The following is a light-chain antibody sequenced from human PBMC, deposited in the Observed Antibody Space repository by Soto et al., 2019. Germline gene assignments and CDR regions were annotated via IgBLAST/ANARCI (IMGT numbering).Light chain of an antibody. V-gene: IGKV3-20*01. CDR2: GAS. J-gene: IGKJ5*01. Sequence: EIVLTQSPGTLSLSPGERATLSCRASQSVSSSSLAWYQQKPGQAPRLLIYGASNRATGIPERFSGSGSGTDFTLTISRLEPEDFAVYYCQQYGSSPLITFGQGTRLEIK. CDR3: QQYGSSPLIT. CDR1: QSVSSSS.